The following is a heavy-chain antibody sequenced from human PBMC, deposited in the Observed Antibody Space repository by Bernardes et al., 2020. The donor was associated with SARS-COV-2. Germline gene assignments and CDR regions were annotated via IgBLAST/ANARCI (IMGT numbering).Heavy chain of an antibody. D-gene: IGHD3-3*01. CDR2: INHSGSS. CDR1: GGSFSSHY. Sequence: SETLSLTCAVYGGSFSSHYWAWIRQPPGRGLEWVGEINHSGSSTYNPSLKSRVTMSVDTSKMQFSLKLTSVNAADTAVYYCARGASFGFLSGYSFGRGGPFDPWGQGVLVTVAS. CDR3: ARGASFGFLSGYSFGRGGPFDP. J-gene: IGHJ5*02. V-gene: IGHV4-34*01.